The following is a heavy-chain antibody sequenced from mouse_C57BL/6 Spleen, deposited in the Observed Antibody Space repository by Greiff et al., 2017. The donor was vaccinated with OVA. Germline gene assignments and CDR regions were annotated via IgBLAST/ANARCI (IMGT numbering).Heavy chain of an antibody. CDR3: ARSYECWCAY. J-gene: IGHJ3*01. CDR1: GYAFSSSW. D-gene: IGHD1-1*01. Sequence: QVHVQQSGPELVKPGASVKISCKASGYAFSSSWMNWVKQRPGKGLEWIGRIYPGDGDTNSNGKFKGKATLTADKSSSTAYMPLSSLTSEDSAVYFCARSYECWCAYWGQGTLVTVSA. V-gene: IGHV1-82*01. CDR2: IYPGDGDT.